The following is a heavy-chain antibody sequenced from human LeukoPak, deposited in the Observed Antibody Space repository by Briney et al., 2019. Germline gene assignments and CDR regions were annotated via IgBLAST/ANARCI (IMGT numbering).Heavy chain of an antibody. V-gene: IGHV1-18*01. Sequence: ASMKVSCKASGYTFTSYGISWVRQAPGQGLEWMGWISAYNGNTNYAQKLQGRVTMTTDTSTSTAYMELRSLRSDDTAVYYCARVLRYCSGGNCYSGGLGYMDVWGKGTTVTISS. CDR1: GYTFTSYG. CDR3: ARVLRYCSGGNCYSGGLGYMDV. CDR2: ISAYNGNT. D-gene: IGHD2-15*01. J-gene: IGHJ6*03.